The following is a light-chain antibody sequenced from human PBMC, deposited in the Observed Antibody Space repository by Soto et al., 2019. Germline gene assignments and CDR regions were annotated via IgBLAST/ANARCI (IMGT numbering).Light chain of an antibody. V-gene: IGKV3-15*01. CDR3: QQYNNWPWT. CDR2: GAS. CDR1: QSISDT. Sequence: EIVMTQSPATLSVSPGGGATLSCRASQSISDTLAWYQQKPGQAPRLLIHGASTRATGFPARFSGSGSGTDFTLTISSLQSEDFAVYYCQQYNNWPWTFGQGTKVDI. J-gene: IGKJ1*01.